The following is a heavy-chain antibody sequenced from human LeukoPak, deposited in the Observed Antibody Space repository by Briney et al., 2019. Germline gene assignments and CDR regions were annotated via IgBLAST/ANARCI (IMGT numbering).Heavy chain of an antibody. J-gene: IGHJ4*02. V-gene: IGHV1-46*01. CDR2: INPNNGDT. D-gene: IGHD1-1*01. CDR1: GYMFTNYY. Sequence: ASVKVSCKASGYMFTNYYIHLVRQAPGQGLEWMGIINPNNGDTNYAQRFQGRATMTRDTSTSTVYMELSSLDSEDTAVYYCARESDVGKDFDCWGQGTLVTVSS. CDR3: ARESDVGKDFDC.